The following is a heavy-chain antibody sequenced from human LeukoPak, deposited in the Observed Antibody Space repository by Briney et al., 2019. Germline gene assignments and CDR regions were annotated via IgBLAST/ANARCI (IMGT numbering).Heavy chain of an antibody. J-gene: IGHJ6*02. Sequence: SETLSLTCAVYGGSFSGYYWSWIRQPPGKGLEWIGEINHSGSTNYNPSLKSRVTISVDTSKNQSSLKLSSVTAADTAVYYCARAQRGYSYGYYYYYGMDVWGQGTTVTVSS. CDR1: GGSFSGYY. V-gene: IGHV4-34*01. D-gene: IGHD5-18*01. CDR2: INHSGST. CDR3: ARAQRGYSYGYYYYYGMDV.